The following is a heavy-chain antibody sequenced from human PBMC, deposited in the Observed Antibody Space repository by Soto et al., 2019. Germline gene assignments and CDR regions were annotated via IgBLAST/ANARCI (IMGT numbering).Heavy chain of an antibody. J-gene: IGHJ6*02. Sequence: SVKVSCKASGRTFSSYAISWVRQAPGQGLEWMGGIIPIFGTANYAQKFQGRVTITADESTGTAYMELSSLRSEDTAVYYCARDQASLDYYYGMDVWGQGTTVTVSS. V-gene: IGHV1-69*13. CDR3: ARDQASLDYYYGMDV. CDR2: IIPIFGTA. CDR1: GRTFSSYA.